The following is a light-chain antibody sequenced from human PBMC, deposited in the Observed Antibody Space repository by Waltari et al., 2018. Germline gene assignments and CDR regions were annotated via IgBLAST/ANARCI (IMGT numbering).Light chain of an antibody. CDR2: WAS. J-gene: IGKJ4*01. CDR1: QIVLDTSNNKNF. Sequence: DIVLTQSPASLAVSLGERATINCKSSQIVLDTSNNKNFLSWYQQRPGQPPTLLVYWASIRQSGIPDRFTGSGSGTDFTLTISNFQAEDVAVYYCHQYSATPLTFGGGTKAEMK. CDR3: HQYSATPLT. V-gene: IGKV4-1*01.